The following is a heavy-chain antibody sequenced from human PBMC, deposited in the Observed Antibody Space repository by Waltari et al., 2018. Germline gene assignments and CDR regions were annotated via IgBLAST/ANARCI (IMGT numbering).Heavy chain of an antibody. Sequence: QLQLQESGPGLVKPSETLSFTCTVPGGSISSSSYYWGWIRQPPGKGLEWIGSIYYSGSTDYNPSLKSRVTISVGTAKSQCSLRLRHVTAADTAVYYCARDLPSYDSSGYLGFDYWGQGTLVTVSS. J-gene: IGHJ4*02. CDR2: IYYSGST. D-gene: IGHD3-22*01. V-gene: IGHV4-39*07. CDR1: GGSISSSSYY. CDR3: ARDLPSYDSSGYLGFDY.